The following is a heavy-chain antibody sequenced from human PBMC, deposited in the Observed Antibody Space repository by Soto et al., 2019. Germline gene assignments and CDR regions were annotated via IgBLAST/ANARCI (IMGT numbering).Heavy chain of an antibody. V-gene: IGHV3-7*03. J-gene: IGHJ4*02. CDR3: VGSSGWIYDY. Sequence: EVLLLESGGGLVQPGGSLRLPCSASGLTVNTHWITGVRQAPGKGLGWVASRNRDGHKRSYLDSVQGRFTNARDDSKKSVYLQMNPQRDDDPAVYYCVGSSGWIYDYWGQGTLVIVSS. D-gene: IGHD6-19*01. CDR1: GLTVNTHW. CDR2: RNRDGHKR.